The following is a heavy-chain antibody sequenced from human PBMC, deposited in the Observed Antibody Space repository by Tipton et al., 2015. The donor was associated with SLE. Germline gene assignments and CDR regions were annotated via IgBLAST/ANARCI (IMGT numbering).Heavy chain of an antibody. D-gene: IGHD1-1*01. J-gene: IGHJ4*02. CDR2: IKEDGSEK. Sequence: SLRLSCADSAFRFSSYWMNWVRQGPGKGLEWVTRIKEDGSEKYYVDSVKGRFTISRDNAKNSLYLQMNSLRAWDTAVYHCASGTWSGSCFWGQGTLVTVSS. CDR3: ASGTWSGSCF. V-gene: IGHV3-7*01. CDR1: AFRFSSYW.